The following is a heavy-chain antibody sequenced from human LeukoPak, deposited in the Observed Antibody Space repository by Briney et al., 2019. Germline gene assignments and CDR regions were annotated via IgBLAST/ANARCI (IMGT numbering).Heavy chain of an antibody. CDR2: IYYSGST. J-gene: IGHJ2*01. CDR1: GGSISSGGYY. Sequence: SETLSLTCTVSGGSISSGGYYWSWIPQHPGKGLEWIGYIYYSGSTYYNLSLKSRVTISVDTSKNQFSLKLSSVTAADTAVYYCARTDFFAYWYFDLWGRGTLVTVSS. CDR3: ARTDFFAYWYFDL. V-gene: IGHV4-31*03.